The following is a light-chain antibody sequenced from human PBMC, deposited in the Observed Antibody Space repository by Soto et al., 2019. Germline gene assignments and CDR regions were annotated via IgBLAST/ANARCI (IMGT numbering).Light chain of an antibody. Sequence: DIVMTQSPDFLAVSLGERATITCKSSQNVLYRSSNKSYLAWYQQRPGQPPRLILYWASTRESGGPDRFVGRGSETDFTLTISSLQAGDEAIYHCQQYYNTPYTFGQGTTLEIK. CDR1: QNVLYRSSNKSY. CDR2: WAS. J-gene: IGKJ2*01. V-gene: IGKV4-1*01. CDR3: QQYYNTPYT.